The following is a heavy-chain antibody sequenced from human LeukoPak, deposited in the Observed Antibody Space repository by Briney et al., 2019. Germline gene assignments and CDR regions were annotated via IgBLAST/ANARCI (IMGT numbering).Heavy chain of an antibody. J-gene: IGHJ4*02. CDR3: ARHERFGEFSDY. V-gene: IGHV4-39*01. CDR2: IYYSGST. Sequence: PSETLSLTCTVSGGSISSTSYYWGWIRQPPGKGLEWIGSIYYSGSTYYNPSLTSRVTISKDTSKNQSSLKLSSVTAADTAVYYCARHERFGEFSDYWGQGTLVTVSS. CDR1: GGSISSTSYY. D-gene: IGHD3-10*01.